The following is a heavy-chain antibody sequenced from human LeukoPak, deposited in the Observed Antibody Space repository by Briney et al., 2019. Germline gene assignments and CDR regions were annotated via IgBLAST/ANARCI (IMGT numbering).Heavy chain of an antibody. CDR3: ARARGNRIFGVDILGNFDY. D-gene: IGHD3-3*01. CDR1: GGSISSYY. CDR2: IYYSGST. Sequence: SETLSLTCTVSGGSISSYYWSWIRQPPGKRLEWIGYIYYSGSTNYNPSLKSRVTISVDTSKNQFSPKLSSVTAADTAVYYCARARGNRIFGVDILGNFDYWGQGTLVTVSS. V-gene: IGHV4-59*12. J-gene: IGHJ4*02.